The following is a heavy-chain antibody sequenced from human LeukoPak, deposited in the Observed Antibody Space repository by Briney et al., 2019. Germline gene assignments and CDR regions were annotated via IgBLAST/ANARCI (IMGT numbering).Heavy chain of an antibody. CDR1: GGSISSYY. V-gene: IGHV4-39*07. CDR3: ARASGGRITMIES. Sequence: SETLSLTCTVSGGSISSYYWGWIRQPPGKGLEWIGSIYYSGSTYYNPSLKSRVTISVDTSKNQFSLKLSSVTAADTAVYYCARASGGRITMIESWGQGTLVTVSS. D-gene: IGHD3-22*01. J-gene: IGHJ4*02. CDR2: IYYSGST.